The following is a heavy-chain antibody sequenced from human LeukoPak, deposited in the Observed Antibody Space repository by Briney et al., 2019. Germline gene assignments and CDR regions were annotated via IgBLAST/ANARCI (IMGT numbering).Heavy chain of an antibody. CDR2: VNNDGSTT. CDR3: LAAAGTIG. D-gene: IGHD6-13*01. Sequence: GGSLRLSCAASGFTFSSYWMHWVRQAPGKGLVWVSRVNNDGSTTSYVDSVKGRFTISRDNTKNTLYLQMNSLRAEDTAVYFCLAAAGTIGWGQGTLVTVSS. J-gene: IGHJ4*02. V-gene: IGHV3-74*01. CDR1: GFTFSSYW.